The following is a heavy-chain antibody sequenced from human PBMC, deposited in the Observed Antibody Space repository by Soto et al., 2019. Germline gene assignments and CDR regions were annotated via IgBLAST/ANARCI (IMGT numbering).Heavy chain of an antibody. CDR3: ARLRQLGELDY. J-gene: IGHJ4*02. V-gene: IGHV4-38-2*01. CDR1: GNSISSDYY. Sequence: SETLSLTCAVSGNSISSDYYWGWIRKPPGKGLEWIGSIYHSGSTYYNPSLKSRVTISGDTSKNRFSLKMSSVTAADTAVYYCARLRQLGELDYWGQGTLVNVSS. D-gene: IGHD1-1*01. CDR2: IYHSGST.